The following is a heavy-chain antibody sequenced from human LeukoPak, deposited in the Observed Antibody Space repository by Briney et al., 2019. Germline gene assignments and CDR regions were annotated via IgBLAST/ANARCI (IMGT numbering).Heavy chain of an antibody. V-gene: IGHV4-4*07. CDR2: IYTSGST. Sequence: SETLSLTCTVSGGSISSYYWSWIRQPAGKGPEWIGRIYTSGSTNYNPSLKSRVTISVDTSKNQFSLKLSSVTAADTAVYYCARRGYCSSTSCYTTFEDWGQGTLVTVSS. J-gene: IGHJ4*02. D-gene: IGHD2-2*02. CDR3: ARRGYCSSTSCYTTFED. CDR1: GGSISSYY.